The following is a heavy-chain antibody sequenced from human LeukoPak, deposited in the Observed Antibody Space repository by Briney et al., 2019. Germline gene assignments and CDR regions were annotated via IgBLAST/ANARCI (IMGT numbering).Heavy chain of an antibody. J-gene: IGHJ4*02. D-gene: IGHD5-24*01. Sequence: GGSPRLSCAASGFTFSSYAMSWVRQAPGKGLEWVSSFSGSGGSTYYADSVKGRSTMSRDNSKSTLYLRTNSLRADDTAVYYCARSGYNRFDYWGQGTLVTVSS. CDR3: ARSGYNRFDY. CDR1: GFTFSSYA. V-gene: IGHV3-23*01. CDR2: FSGSGGST.